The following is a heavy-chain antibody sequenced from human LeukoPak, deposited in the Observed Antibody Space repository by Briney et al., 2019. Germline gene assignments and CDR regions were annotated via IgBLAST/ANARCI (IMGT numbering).Heavy chain of an antibody. V-gene: IGHV1-2*02. CDR1: GYTFTGYY. CDR3: ARVRDYYDSSGYYRLYYFDY. D-gene: IGHD3-22*01. J-gene: IGHJ4*02. Sequence: GASVKVSCKASGYTFTGYYMHWVRQAPGQGLEWMGWINPNSGGTNYAQKFQGRVTMTRDTSISTAYMELSRLRSDDTAVYYCARVRDYYDSSGYYRLYYFDYWGQGTLVTVSS. CDR2: INPNSGGT.